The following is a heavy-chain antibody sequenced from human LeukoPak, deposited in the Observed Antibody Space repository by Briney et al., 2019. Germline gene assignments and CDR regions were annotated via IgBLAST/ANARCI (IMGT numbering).Heavy chain of an antibody. J-gene: IGHJ6*03. V-gene: IGHV4-34*01. CDR2: INHSGST. D-gene: IGHD5-24*01. CDR3: ARSRRRRDGYNYDYYYYMDV. CDR1: GGSFSGYY. Sequence: SETLSLTCAVYGGSFSGYYWSWIRQPPGKGLEWIGEINHSGSTNYNPSLKSRVTISVDTSKNQFSLKLSSVTAADTAVYYCARSRRRRDGYNYDYYYYMDVWGKGTTVTVSS.